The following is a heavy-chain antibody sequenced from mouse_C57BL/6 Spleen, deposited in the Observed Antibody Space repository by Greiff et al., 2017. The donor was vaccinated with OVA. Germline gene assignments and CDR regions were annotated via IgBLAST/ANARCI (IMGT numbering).Heavy chain of an antibody. CDR1: GYSITSGYD. J-gene: IGHJ3*01. V-gene: IGHV3-1*01. CDR2: ISYSGST. D-gene: IGHD3-2*02. CDR3: ARGDSSGYVAY. Sequence: EVKLVESGPGMVKPSQSLSLTCTVTGYSITSGYDWHWIRHFPGNKLEWMGYISYSGSTNYNPSLKIRISITHDTSKNHFFLKLNSVTTEDTATYYCARGDSSGYVAYWGQGTLVTVSA.